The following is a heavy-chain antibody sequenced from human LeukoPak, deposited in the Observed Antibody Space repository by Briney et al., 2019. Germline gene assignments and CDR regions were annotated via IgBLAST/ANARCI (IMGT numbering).Heavy chain of an antibody. Sequence: SETLSLTCAVYGGSFSGYYWSWIRQPPGKGLEWIGYIYYSGSTNYNPSLKSRVTISVDTSKNQFSLKLSSVTAADTAVYYCARESQNYDILTGYYNEGKAFDIWGQGTMVTVSS. CDR1: GGSFSGYY. D-gene: IGHD3-9*01. J-gene: IGHJ3*02. CDR3: ARESQNYDILTGYYNEGKAFDI. V-gene: IGHV4-59*01. CDR2: IYYSGST.